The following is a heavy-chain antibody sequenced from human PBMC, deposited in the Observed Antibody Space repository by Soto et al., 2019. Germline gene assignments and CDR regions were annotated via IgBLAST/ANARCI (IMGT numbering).Heavy chain of an antibody. CDR1: GFTFSSYA. D-gene: IGHD3-10*01. CDR3: AKDHPSVLLWFGSDDVDLDY. V-gene: IGHV3-23*01. CDR2: ISGSGGST. J-gene: IGHJ4*02. Sequence: GGSLRLSCAASGFTFSSYAMSWVRQAPGKGLEWVSAISGSGGSTYYADSVKGRFTISRDNSKNTLYLQMNSLRAEDTAVYYCAKDHPSVLLWFGSDDVDLDYWGQGTLVTVSS.